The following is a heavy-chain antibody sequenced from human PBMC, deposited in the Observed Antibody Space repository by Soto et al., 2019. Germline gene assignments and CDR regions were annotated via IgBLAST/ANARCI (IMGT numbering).Heavy chain of an antibody. CDR3: SKDRYSATYTTDFAY. CDR1: GFTFSSYG. J-gene: IGHJ4*02. V-gene: IGHV3-30*18. CDR2: ISYDGGNE. Sequence: GGSLRLSCAGPGFTFSSYGIHWVRQAPGKGLEWVALISYDGGNEKYTESVKDRFTISRNDSHNVAYLQMSSLRTADTAMYYCSKDRYSATYTTDFAYWGQGSLVTVSS. D-gene: IGHD1-26*01.